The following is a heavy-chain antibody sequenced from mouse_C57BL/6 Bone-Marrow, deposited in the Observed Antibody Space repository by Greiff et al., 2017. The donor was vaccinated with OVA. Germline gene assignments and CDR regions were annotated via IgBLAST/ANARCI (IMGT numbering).Heavy chain of an antibody. V-gene: IGHV1-64*01. CDR3: ARRSITTVVAYDY. J-gene: IGHJ2*01. CDR1: GYTFTSYW. CDR2: IHPNSGST. D-gene: IGHD1-1*01. Sequence: QVQLQQSGAELVKPGASVKLSCKASGYTFTSYWMHWVKQRPGQGLEWIGMIHPNSGSTNYNEKFKSKATLTVDKSSSTAYMQLSSLTSEDSAVYYCARRSITTVVAYDYWGQGTTLTVSS.